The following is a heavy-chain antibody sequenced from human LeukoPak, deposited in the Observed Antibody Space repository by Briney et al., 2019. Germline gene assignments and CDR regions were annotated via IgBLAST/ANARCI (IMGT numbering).Heavy chain of an antibody. D-gene: IGHD3-16*01. Sequence: PSETLSLTCTVSGGSITISSYYWGWIRQPPGKGLEWIGEINHSGRAKYSPSLKSRVTISVDTSKNQVSLKLNSVTAADTALYYCARGYGRLGELSDWGQGALVTVSS. CDR3: ARGYGRLGELSD. CDR1: GGSITISSYY. CDR2: INHSGRA. V-gene: IGHV4-39*07. J-gene: IGHJ4*02.